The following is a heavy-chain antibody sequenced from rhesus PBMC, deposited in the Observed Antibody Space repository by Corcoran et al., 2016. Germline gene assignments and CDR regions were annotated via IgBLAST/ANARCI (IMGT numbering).Heavy chain of an antibody. CDR3: AYGDWNFHFDY. J-gene: IGHJ4*01. Sequence: QVQLQESGPGLVKPSETLSLTCAVSGGSVSSSNWWSWIRPPPGKGLEWIGYISGSSGSTYYNPSLKSRVTISTDTSKNQFSLKLSSVTAADTAVYYCAYGDWNFHFDYWGQGVLVTVSS. D-gene: IGHD1-26*01. V-gene: IGHV4-65*01. CDR2: ISGSSGST. CDR1: GGSVSSSNW.